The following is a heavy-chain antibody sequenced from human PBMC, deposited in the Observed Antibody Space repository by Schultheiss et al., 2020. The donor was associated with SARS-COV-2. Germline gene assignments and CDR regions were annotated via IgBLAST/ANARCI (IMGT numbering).Heavy chain of an antibody. D-gene: IGHD3-16*01. J-gene: IGHJ4*02. CDR3: ATTDYADFDY. Sequence: SQTLSLTCTVSGDSISSSSYYWGWIRQPPGKGLEWIGTIYYSGSTYYNPSLKSRVTISVDTSKNQFSLKLSSVTAADTAVYYCATTDYADFDYWGQGALVTVSS. CDR1: GDSISSSSYY. CDR2: IYYSGST. V-gene: IGHV4-39*07.